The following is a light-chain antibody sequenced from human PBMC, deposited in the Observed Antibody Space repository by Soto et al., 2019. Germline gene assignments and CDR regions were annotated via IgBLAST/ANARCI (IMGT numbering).Light chain of an antibody. V-gene: IGKV1-9*01. Sequence: DIQLTQSPSFLSASVGDRVTVTCRASQDISSFLAWYHQTPGKAPNLLIYAASTLQSGVPSRFRGSGSGTEFTLTISSLQPEDFATYYCQQVYSYPLTFGGGTKVDIK. CDR1: QDISSF. J-gene: IGKJ4*01. CDR3: QQVYSYPLT. CDR2: AAS.